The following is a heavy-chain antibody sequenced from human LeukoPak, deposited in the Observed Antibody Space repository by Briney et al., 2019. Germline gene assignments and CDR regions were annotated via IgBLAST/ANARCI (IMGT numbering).Heavy chain of an antibody. CDR1: GFTFSSYG. CDR2: IRYDESNK. J-gene: IGHJ5*02. D-gene: IGHD3-10*01. Sequence: GGSLRLSCAASGFTFSSYGMHWVRQAPGKGLEWVAFIRYDESNKYYADSVKGRFTISRDNSKNTLYLQMNSLRAEDTAVYYCARKMYYSNWFDPWGQGTLVTVSS. V-gene: IGHV3-30*02. CDR3: ARKMYYSNWFDP.